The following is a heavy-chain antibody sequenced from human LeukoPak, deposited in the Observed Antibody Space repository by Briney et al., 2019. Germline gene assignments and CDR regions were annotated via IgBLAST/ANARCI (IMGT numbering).Heavy chain of an antibody. J-gene: IGHJ4*02. CDR2: IKEDGSEK. Sequence: PGGSLRLSCAVSGFTFNNYWMTWVRQAPGKGLEWVASIKEDGSEKYYEDSVKGRFTISRDNAKNSLYLQMNSLRAEDTAVYYCIRSPLDSSNYVRFDSWGQGSLVTVYS. V-gene: IGHV3-7*02. D-gene: IGHD3-10*02. CDR1: GFTFNNYW. CDR3: IRSPLDSSNYVRFDS.